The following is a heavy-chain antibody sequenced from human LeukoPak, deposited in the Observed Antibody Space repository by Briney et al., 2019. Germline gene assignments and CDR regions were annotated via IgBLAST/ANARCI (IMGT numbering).Heavy chain of an antibody. D-gene: IGHD6-19*01. CDR1: GFTVSSNY. Sequence: PGGSLRLSCAASGFTVSSNYMSWVRQAPGKGLEWVSVIYSGGGTCYADSVKGRFTISRDNSKNTLYLQMNSLRAEDTAVYYCAREGIAVAGTSMDYWGQGTLVTVSS. V-gene: IGHV3-53*01. CDR3: AREGIAVAGTSMDY. CDR2: IYSGGGT. J-gene: IGHJ4*02.